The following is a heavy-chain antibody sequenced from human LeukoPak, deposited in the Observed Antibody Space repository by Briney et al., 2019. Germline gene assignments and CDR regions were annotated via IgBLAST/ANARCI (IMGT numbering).Heavy chain of an antibody. CDR2: VGGDEKA. D-gene: IGHD2-21*02. Sequence: GGSLRLSCAASGFPFSGNAMSWVRQAPGRGLEWVSGVGGDEKAHYADFVRGRFTISRDNSKKTVYLQMNSLAVEDTAVYYCAKDLSWWVTADYWGQGVLVTVSS. CDR3: AKDLSWWVTADY. J-gene: IGHJ4*02. CDR1: GFPFSGNA. V-gene: IGHV3-23*01.